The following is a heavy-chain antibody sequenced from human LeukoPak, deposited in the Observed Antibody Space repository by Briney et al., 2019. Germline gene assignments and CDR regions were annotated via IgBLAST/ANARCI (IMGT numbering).Heavy chain of an antibody. J-gene: IGHJ3*02. V-gene: IGHV3-48*04. CDR2: ISSSSTI. D-gene: IGHD1-26*01. CDR3: VKDVKVGPTPEAFDI. CDR1: GFTFSSYS. Sequence: GGSLRLSCAASGFTFSSYSMNWVRQAPGKGLEWVSYISSSSTIYYADSVKGRFTISRDNAKNTLYLQMNSLRAEDTAVYYCVKDVKVGPTPEAFDIWGQGTMVTVSS.